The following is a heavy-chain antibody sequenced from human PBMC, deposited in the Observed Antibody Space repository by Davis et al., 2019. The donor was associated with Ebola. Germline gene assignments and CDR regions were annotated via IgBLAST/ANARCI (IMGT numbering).Heavy chain of an antibody. Sequence: PGGSLRLSCAVSGFTFSSYAMSWVRQAPGKGLEWVSSISGSGGSTYYADSVKGRFTISRDNSKNTLYLQMNSLRAEDTAVYYCAKSGLSFGVVKYHYGMDVWGKGTTVTVSS. CDR2: ISGSGGST. J-gene: IGHJ6*04. CDR3: AKSGLSFGVVKYHYGMDV. V-gene: IGHV3-23*01. CDR1: GFTFSSYA. D-gene: IGHD3-3*01.